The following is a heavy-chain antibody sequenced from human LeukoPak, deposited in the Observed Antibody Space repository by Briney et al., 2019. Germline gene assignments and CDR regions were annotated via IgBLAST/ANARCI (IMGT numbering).Heavy chain of an antibody. CDR3: GRYVDTAMVFDAFDI. J-gene: IGHJ3*02. CDR1: GGSIRSYY. V-gene: IGHV4-4*07. Sequence: SETLSLTCTVSGGSIRSYYWSWIRQPAGKGLEWIGRIYTSGSTNYNPSLKSRVTISVDTSKNQFSLKLSSVTAADTAVYYCGRYVDTAMVFDAFDIWGQGTMVTVSS. D-gene: IGHD5-18*01. CDR2: IYTSGST.